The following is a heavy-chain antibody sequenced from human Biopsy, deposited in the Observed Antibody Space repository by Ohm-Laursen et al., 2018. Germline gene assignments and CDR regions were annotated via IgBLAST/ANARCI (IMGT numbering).Heavy chain of an antibody. CDR1: GFTFDDYA. J-gene: IGHJ4*02. Sequence: SLRLSCAASGFTFDDYAMHWVRQAPAKGLEWVSGISWNSDTIGYADSVKGRFTISRDNAKNSLYLQMNSLRAEDTALYYCAKDLGQVTAAIGYWGQGTLVTVSS. CDR2: ISWNSDTI. CDR3: AKDLGQVTAAIGY. D-gene: IGHD2-21*02. V-gene: IGHV3-9*01.